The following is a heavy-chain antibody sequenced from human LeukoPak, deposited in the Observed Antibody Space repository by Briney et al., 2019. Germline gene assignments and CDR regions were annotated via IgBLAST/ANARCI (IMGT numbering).Heavy chain of an antibody. CDR1: GFTVNSNY. CDR3: VRDPMAYWFDP. D-gene: IGHD2-8*01. V-gene: IGHV3-66*01. CDR2: IYRGGDT. J-gene: IGHJ5*02. Sequence: GGSLRLSGAASGFTVNSNYMNWVRQAPGKGLEWVSVIYRGGDTYYAASVKGRFSISRDNSKNTVHLQMNSLSAEDTAVYYCVRDPMAYWFDPWGQGTLVIVSS.